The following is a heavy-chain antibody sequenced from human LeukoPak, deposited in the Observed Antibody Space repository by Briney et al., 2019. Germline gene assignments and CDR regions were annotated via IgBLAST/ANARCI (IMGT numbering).Heavy chain of an antibody. D-gene: IGHD3-10*01. CDR3: AKGCSMYYYGSGSFCY. V-gene: IGHV3-21*01. J-gene: IGHJ4*02. Sequence: GGSLRLSCAASGFTFSSYSMNWVRQAPGKGLEWVSSISSSSSYIYYADSVKGRFTISRDNSKNTLYLQMNSLRAEDTAVYYCAKGCSMYYYGSGSFCYWGQGTLVTVSS. CDR2: ISSSSSYI. CDR1: GFTFSSYS.